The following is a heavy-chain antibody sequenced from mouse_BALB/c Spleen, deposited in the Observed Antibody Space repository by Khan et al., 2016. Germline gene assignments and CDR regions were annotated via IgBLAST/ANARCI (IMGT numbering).Heavy chain of an antibody. J-gene: IGHJ3*01. CDR1: GFSLTNSG. CDR2: IWAGGST. CDR3: ARDDQDFDAWFAS. Sequence: QVQLKESGPGLVAPSQSLSITCTVSGFSLTNSGVHWVRPPPRKGLDWLGVIWAGGSTDYNSALMSRLSITRDTTQNQVFLKMNSLQTDDTARYYCARDDQDFDAWFASWGQGTLVTVSA. V-gene: IGHV2-9*02.